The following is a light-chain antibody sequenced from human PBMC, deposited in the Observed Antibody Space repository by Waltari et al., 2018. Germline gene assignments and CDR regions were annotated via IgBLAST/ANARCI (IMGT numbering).Light chain of an antibody. Sequence: QSVLTQPPSVSEAPRQRVPISCSGSSSNIGNNAVNWYQQLPGTAPKLLIYYDDLLPSGVSDRFSGSKSGTSASLAISGLQSDDEADYYCAAWDDSLNGVVFGGGTKLTVL. CDR3: AAWDDSLNGVV. V-gene: IGLV1-36*01. CDR2: YDD. J-gene: IGLJ2*01. CDR1: SSNIGNNA.